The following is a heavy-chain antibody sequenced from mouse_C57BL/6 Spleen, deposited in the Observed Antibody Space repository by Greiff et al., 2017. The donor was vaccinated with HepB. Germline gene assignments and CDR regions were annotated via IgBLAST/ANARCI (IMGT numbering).Heavy chain of an antibody. CDR2: ISSGGDYI. CDR3: TRDGDYDTWFAY. J-gene: IGHJ3*01. D-gene: IGHD2-4*01. CDR1: GFTFSSYA. Sequence: EVLLVESGAGLVKPGASRKLSCAASGFTFSSYAMSWVRQTPEKRLEWVAYISSGGDYINYADTVKGRFTISRDNARNTLYLQMSSLKSEDTAMYYCTRDGDYDTWFAYWGQGTLVTVSA. V-gene: IGHV5-9-1*02.